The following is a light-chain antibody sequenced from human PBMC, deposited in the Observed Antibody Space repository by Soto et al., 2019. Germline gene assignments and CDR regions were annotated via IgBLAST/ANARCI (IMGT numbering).Light chain of an antibody. Sequence: EIVMTQSPATLSVSPGERATLSCRASQSVGSNLAWFQQKPGQAPRLLIYGASTRATGIPARFSGSGSGTEFTLTISSLQYEDFAVYYCQQYNNWLLWTFGLGTKVEI. CDR2: GAS. CDR1: QSVGSN. CDR3: QQYNNWLLWT. J-gene: IGKJ1*01. V-gene: IGKV3-15*01.